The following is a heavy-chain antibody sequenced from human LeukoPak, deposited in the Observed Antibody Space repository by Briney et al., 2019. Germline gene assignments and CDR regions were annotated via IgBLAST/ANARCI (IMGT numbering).Heavy chain of an antibody. Sequence: PGGSLRLSCAASGFAFSSFERNWVRQPPGQGLEWVSYISSSGSTVYYADSVKGRFTISRDNAKNSLYLQMNSLRAEDTAVYYCVSRWHLGYWGQGTLVTVSS. CDR2: ISSSGSTV. V-gene: IGHV3-48*03. CDR3: VSRWHLGY. J-gene: IGHJ4*02. D-gene: IGHD4-23*01. CDR1: GFAFSSFE.